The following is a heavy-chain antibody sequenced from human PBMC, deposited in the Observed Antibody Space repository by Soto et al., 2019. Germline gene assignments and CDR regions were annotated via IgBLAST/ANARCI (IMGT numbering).Heavy chain of an antibody. Sequence: SETLSLTCAVSGGSFTSNNWWTWVRQPPGQGLEWIGEIYRTGSTNYNPSLKSRVTISLDKSEDQFSLKVTSLTAADTAVYYCASRDPGTSVDYWGQGTLVTVSS. CDR1: GGSFTSNNW. J-gene: IGHJ4*02. D-gene: IGHD1-7*01. V-gene: IGHV4-4*02. CDR2: IYRTGST. CDR3: ASRDPGTSVDY.